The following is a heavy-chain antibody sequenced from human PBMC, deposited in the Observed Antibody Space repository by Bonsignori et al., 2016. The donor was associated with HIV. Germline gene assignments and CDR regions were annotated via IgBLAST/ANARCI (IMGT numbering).Heavy chain of an antibody. J-gene: IGHJ1*01. CDR3: TSGGSSYPSY. D-gene: IGHD2-21*01. CDR2: IRSKAYGGTT. V-gene: IGHV3-49*02. Sequence: WIRQPPGKGLEWVGFIRSKAYGGTTEYAASVKGRFTISRDDSKSIAYLQMNSLKTEDTAVYYCTSGGSSYPSYWGQGTLVTVSS.